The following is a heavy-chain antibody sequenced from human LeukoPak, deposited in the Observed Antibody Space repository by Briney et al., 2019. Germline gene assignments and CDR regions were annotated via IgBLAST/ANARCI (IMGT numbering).Heavy chain of an antibody. CDR1: GFTFSDHY. Sequence: PGGSLRLSCAASGFTFSDHYMDWVRQAPGKGLEWVGRTKNKANNYNTEYAASVKGRFIISRDDSKNSLFLQMNNLKTEDTAVYYCARVARFDSIDYWGQGTLVTVSS. J-gene: IGHJ4*02. CDR2: TKNKANNYNT. CDR3: ARVARFDSIDY. V-gene: IGHV3-72*01. D-gene: IGHD3-9*01.